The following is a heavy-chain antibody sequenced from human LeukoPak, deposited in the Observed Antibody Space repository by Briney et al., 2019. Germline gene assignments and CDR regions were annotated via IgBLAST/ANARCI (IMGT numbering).Heavy chain of an antibody. D-gene: IGHD4-17*01. V-gene: IGHV4-34*01. CDR3: ARTRGSYGDSENYYYYYMDV. CDR2: INHSGST. J-gene: IGHJ6*03. Sequence: SETLSLTCAVYGGSFSGYYWSWIRQPPGKGLEWIGEINHSGSTNSNPSLKSRVTISVDTSKNQFSLKLSSVTAADTAVYYCARTRGSYGDSENYYYYYMDVWGKGTTVTVSS. CDR1: GGSFSGYY.